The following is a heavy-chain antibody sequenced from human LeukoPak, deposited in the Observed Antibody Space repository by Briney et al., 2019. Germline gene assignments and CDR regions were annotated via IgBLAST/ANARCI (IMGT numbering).Heavy chain of an antibody. CDR2: IYYSGST. CDR1: GGSISSSSYY. CDR3: ARLQAGITMVRGVTKFYYYYYMDV. Sequence: SETLSLTCTVSGGSISSSSYYWGWIRQPPGKGLEWIGSIYYSGSTYYNPSLKSRVTISVDTSKNQFSLKLSSVTAADTAVYYCARLQAGITMVRGVTKFYYYYYMDVWGKGTTVTISS. V-gene: IGHV4-39*07. J-gene: IGHJ6*03. D-gene: IGHD3-10*01.